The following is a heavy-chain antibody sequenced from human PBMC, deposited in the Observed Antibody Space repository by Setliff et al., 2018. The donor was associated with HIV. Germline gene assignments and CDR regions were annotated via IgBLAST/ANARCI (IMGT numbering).Heavy chain of an antibody. CDR1: GFTFSSYA. J-gene: IGHJ4*01. V-gene: IGHV3-64*01. Sequence: PGGSLRLSCAASGFTFSSYAMHWVRQAPGKGLEYVSAISSNGGSTYYANSVKGRFTISRDNSKNALYLKVGSLRAEDMGVYYCARGPGYFDYVWGTYHTLDCFESWGHGTLVTVSS. CDR3: ARGPGYFDYVWGTYHTLDCFES. D-gene: IGHD3-16*02. CDR2: ISSNGGST.